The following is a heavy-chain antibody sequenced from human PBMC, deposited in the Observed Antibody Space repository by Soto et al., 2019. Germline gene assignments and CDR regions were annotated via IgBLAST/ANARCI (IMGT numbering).Heavy chain of an antibody. CDR1: GGSFSGYY. CDR3: ARISSIAAAAN. CDR2: INHSGST. J-gene: IGHJ4*02. Sequence: PSETLSLTCAVYGGSFSGYYWSWIRQPPGKGLEWIGEINHSGSTNYNPSLKSRVTMSVDTSKNQFSLKLSSVTAADTAVYYCARISSIAAAANWGQGTLVTVSS. V-gene: IGHV4-34*01. D-gene: IGHD6-13*01.